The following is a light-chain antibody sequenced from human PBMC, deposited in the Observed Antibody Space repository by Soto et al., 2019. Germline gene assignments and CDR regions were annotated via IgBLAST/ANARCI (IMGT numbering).Light chain of an antibody. J-gene: IGLJ3*02. Sequence: QPVLTQSPSASASLGASVKLTCALSSGDSTYAIACHQQQPEKGPRYLMNLNSDGSHSKGDGIPDRFSGSSSGTERYLTISSLQSEDEADYYCQTWGTGIWVFGGGTQLTVL. CDR1: SGDSTYA. V-gene: IGLV4-69*01. CDR2: LNSDGSH. CDR3: QTWGTGIWV.